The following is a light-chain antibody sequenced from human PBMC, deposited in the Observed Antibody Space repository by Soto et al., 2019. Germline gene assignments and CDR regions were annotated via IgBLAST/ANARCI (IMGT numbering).Light chain of an antibody. CDR3: LQYGSSTLT. CDR2: DAS. Sequence: IVLTQSPGTLSLSPGERAALSCRASQSVSSNYLAWYQQKPGQAPRLLIYDASSRATGVPDRFSGSGSGTDFSLTISRLEPEDFAVYYCLQYGSSTLTFGGGTKVGIK. V-gene: IGKV3-20*01. J-gene: IGKJ4*01. CDR1: QSVSSNY.